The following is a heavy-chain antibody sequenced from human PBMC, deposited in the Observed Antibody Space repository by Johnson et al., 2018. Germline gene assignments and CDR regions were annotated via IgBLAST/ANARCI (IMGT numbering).Heavy chain of an antibody. D-gene: IGHD5-12*01. CDR3: AKDLGPLWGSGYRYFKP. V-gene: IGHV3-30*18. CDR2: ISYDGSNK. Sequence: QVQLVQSGGGVVQPGRSLRLSCAASGFTFSAYGIHWVRQAPGKGLEWVAVISYDGSNKYFADSVKGRFTISRDNSKNTLYLQMNSLRAEDTAVYYCAKDLGPLWGSGYRYFKPWGQGTLVTVSS. J-gene: IGHJ1*01. CDR1: GFTFSAYG.